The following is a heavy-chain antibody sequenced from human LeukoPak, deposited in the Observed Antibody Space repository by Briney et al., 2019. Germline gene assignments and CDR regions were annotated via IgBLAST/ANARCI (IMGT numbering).Heavy chain of an antibody. CDR2: INHSGST. D-gene: IGHD5-18*01. CDR1: GGSFSGYY. V-gene: IGHV4-34*01. J-gene: IGHJ5*02. CDR3: ARDEPEMDTAMVKVVHNWFDP. Sequence: SETLSLTCAVYGGSFSGYYWSWIRQPPGKGLEWIGEINHSGSTNYNPSLKSRVTISVDTSKNQFSLKLSSVTAADTAVFYCARDEPEMDTAMVKVVHNWFDPWGQGTLVTVSS.